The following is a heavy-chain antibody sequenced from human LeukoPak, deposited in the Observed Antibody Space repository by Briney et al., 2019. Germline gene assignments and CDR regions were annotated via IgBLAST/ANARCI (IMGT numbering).Heavy chain of an antibody. CDR2: IWYDGSNK. J-gene: IGHJ4*02. CDR1: GFTFSASD. D-gene: IGHD3-16*01. V-gene: IGHV3-33*08. CDR3: ARDPALMYFDY. Sequence: GGSLRLSCAASGFTFSASDMHWVRQAPGKGLEWVAVIWYDGSNKYYADSVKGRFTISRDNSKNTLYLQMNSLRAEDTAVYYCARDPALMYFDYWGQGTLVTVSS.